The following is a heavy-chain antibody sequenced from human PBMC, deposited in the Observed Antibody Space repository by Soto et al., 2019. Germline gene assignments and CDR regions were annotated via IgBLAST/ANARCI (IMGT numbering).Heavy chain of an antibody. J-gene: IGHJ5*02. CDR1: GDIFTSYG. V-gene: IGHV1-18*01. CDR3: ARDQEGITMIVSCT. CDR2: ISAYNGNT. Sequence: QVQLVQSGAEVKKPGASVKVSCKASGDIFTSYGISWVRQAPGQGLEWMGWISAYNGNTNYAQKFQGRVTMTTDTSTSTAYMELRSLRSYDTAVYYCARDQEGITMIVSCTWGQGTLVTVSS. D-gene: IGHD3-22*01.